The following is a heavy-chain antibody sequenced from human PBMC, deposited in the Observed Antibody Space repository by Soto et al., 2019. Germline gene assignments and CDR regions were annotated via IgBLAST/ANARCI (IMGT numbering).Heavy chain of an antibody. D-gene: IGHD3-16*02. J-gene: IGHJ4*02. Sequence: GRSLRLSCAASGFTFSNAWMNWVRQAPGKGLEWVGRIKSKTDGGTTDYAAPVKGRFTISRDDSKNTLYLQMNSLKTEDTAVYYCTTDPTRDMITFGGVIVQFDYWGQGTLVTVSS. CDR1: GFTFSNAW. CDR3: TTDPTRDMITFGGVIVQFDY. V-gene: IGHV3-15*07. CDR2: IKSKTDGGTT.